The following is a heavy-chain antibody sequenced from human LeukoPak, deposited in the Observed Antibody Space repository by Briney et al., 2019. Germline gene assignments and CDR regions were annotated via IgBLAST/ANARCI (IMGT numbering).Heavy chain of an antibody. CDR3: AGEGGHTYDAFDI. Sequence: GGSLRLSCAASGFTFSSYGMHWVRQAPGKGLEWVAVISYDGSNKYYADSVKGRFTISRDNSKNTLYLQMNSLRAEDTAVYYCAGEGGHTYDAFDIWGQGTMVTVSS. V-gene: IGHV3-30*03. CDR2: ISYDGSNK. J-gene: IGHJ3*02. CDR1: GFTFSSYG. D-gene: IGHD2-2*02.